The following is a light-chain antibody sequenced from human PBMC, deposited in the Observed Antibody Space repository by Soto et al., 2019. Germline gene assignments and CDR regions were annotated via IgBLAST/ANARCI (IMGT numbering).Light chain of an antibody. J-gene: IGLJ1*01. CDR2: DVS. CDR3: SSYTSSSTLV. CDR1: SRHVGGYNY. Sequence: QSALTQPASVYGSPGQSITISCTGTSRHVGGYNYVSWYQQHPGKAPKLMIYDVSNRPSGVSNRFSGSKSGNTASLTISGLQAEDEADYYCSSYTSSSTLVFGTGTKLTVL. V-gene: IGLV2-14*01.